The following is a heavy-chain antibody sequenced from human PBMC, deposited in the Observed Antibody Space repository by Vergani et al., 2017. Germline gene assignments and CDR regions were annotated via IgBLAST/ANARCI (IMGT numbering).Heavy chain of an antibody. J-gene: IGHJ4*02. CDR2: ISSSASYI. Sequence: EVQLVESGGGLVKPGGSLRLSCAASGFTFSRYSMNWVRQAPGRGLVWVSSISSSASYIYYADSVKGRFTISRDNAKNSLYLQMNSLSAEDTAVYYCARDLYGDYGADYWGQGTLVTVSS. D-gene: IGHD4-17*01. V-gene: IGHV3-21*01. CDR1: GFTFSRYS. CDR3: ARDLYGDYGADY.